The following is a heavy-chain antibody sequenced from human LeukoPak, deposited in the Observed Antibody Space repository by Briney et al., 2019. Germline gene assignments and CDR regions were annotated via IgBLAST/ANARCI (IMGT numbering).Heavy chain of an antibody. D-gene: IGHD1-1*01. CDR1: GGSIRSIDCY. Sequence: SETLSLTCTVSGGSIRSIDCYWGWIRQPPGKGLEWIGTIYYSGTTYYNPSLESRVTISVATSKKQFSLRLRSVTAADTAVYYCARVPYSWNDVSSGLNWFDPWGQGALVTVSS. CDR2: IYYSGTT. CDR3: ARVPYSWNDVSSGLNWFDP. J-gene: IGHJ5*02. V-gene: IGHV4-39*07.